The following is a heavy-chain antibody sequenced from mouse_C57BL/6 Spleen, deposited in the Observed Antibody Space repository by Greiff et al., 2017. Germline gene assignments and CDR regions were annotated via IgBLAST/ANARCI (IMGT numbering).Heavy chain of an antibody. CDR1: GFNIKNTS. J-gene: IGHJ4*01. V-gene: IGHV14-3*01. Sequence: VKLLQSVAELVRPGASVKLSCTASGFNIKNTSMHWVKQRPEQGLEWIGRIDPANGNTKYAPKFQGQATLTADQSSNTAYLQLSSLTSEDTAIYYCARSVGNYVYYYARDYWGQGTSVTVSS. D-gene: IGHD2-1*01. CDR2: IDPANGNT. CDR3: ARSVGNYVYYYARDY.